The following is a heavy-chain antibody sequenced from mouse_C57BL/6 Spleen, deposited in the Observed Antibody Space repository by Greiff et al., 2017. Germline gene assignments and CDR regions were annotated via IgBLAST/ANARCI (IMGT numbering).Heavy chain of an antibody. D-gene: IGHD1-1*02. CDR2: ISGGGGNT. J-gene: IGHJ4*01. CDR1: GFTFSSYT. Sequence: EVNLVESGGGLVKPGGSLKLSCAASGFTFSSYTMSWVRQTPEKRLEWVATISGGGGNTYYPDSVKGRFTISRDNAKNTLYLQMSSLRSEDTALYYCATLWQDYAMDYWGQGTSVTVSS. V-gene: IGHV5-9*01. CDR3: ATLWQDYAMDY.